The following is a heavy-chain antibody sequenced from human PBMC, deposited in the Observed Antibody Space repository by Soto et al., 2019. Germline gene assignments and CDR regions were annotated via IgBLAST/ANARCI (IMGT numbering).Heavy chain of an antibody. CDR3: ARDRVRYGNRYYYGMDV. CDR1: GFTFSSYG. V-gene: IGHV3-33*01. J-gene: IGHJ6*02. Sequence: QVQLVESGGGVVQPGRSLRLSCAASGFTFSSYGMHWVRQAPGKGLEWVAVIWYDGSNKYYADSVKGRFTISRDNSKNTLYMQMNSLRAEDTAVYYCARDRVRYGNRYYYGMDVWGQGTTVTVSS. CDR2: IWYDGSNK. D-gene: IGHD3-9*01.